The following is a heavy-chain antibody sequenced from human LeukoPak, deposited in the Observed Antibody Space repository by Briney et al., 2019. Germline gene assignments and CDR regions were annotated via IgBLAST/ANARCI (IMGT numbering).Heavy chain of an antibody. V-gene: IGHV3-48*01. D-gene: IGHD3-22*01. Sequence: GGSLRLSCAGSGFTFSDYGMNWVRQAPGKGLEWVSYISSSGSTMYYADSVKGRFTNSRDNAKNSLYLQMNSLRAEDTAVYYCARRGIYDSLDYWGQGTLVTVSS. J-gene: IGHJ4*02. CDR2: ISSSGSTM. CDR3: ARRGIYDSLDY. CDR1: GFTFSDYG.